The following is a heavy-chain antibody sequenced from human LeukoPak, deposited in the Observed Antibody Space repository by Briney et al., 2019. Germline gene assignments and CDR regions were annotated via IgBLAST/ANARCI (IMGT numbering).Heavy chain of an antibody. J-gene: IGHJ4*02. Sequence: SETLSLTCTVSGGSISSSSYYWGWIRQAPGKGLEWIGSIYYSGSTYYNPSLKSRVTISVDASKNQFSLKLSSVTAADTAVYYCARGSMYGYSYGLGYWGQGTLVTVSS. D-gene: IGHD5-18*01. CDR3: ARGSMYGYSYGLGY. CDR1: GGSISSSSYY. CDR2: IYYSGST. V-gene: IGHV4-39*07.